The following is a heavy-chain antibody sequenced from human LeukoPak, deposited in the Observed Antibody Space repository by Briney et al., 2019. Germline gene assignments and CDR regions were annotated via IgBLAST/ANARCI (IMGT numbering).Heavy chain of an antibody. D-gene: IGHD1-1*01. CDR1: GFTFSSYA. CDR3: AKLSITTTTDGGY. CDR2: ISDSGGTT. Sequence: GGSLRLSCAASGFTFSSYAMNWVRQAPGKGLEWVSAISDSGGTTYYADSVKGRFTISRDNSKHTLYLQMNSLRAEDTAVYYCAKLSITTTTDGGYWGQGTLVTVSS. V-gene: IGHV3-23*01. J-gene: IGHJ4*02.